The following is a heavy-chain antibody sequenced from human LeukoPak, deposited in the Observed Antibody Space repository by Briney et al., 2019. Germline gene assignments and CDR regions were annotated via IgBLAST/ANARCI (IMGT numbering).Heavy chain of an antibody. V-gene: IGHV3-30*02. CDR2: IRYDGSNK. CDR1: GFTFSNYG. Sequence: GGSLRLSCAASGFTFSNYGMYWVRQAPGKGLEWVAFIRYDGSNKYYADSVKGRLTISRDNFKNTLYLQMNSLRAEDAAVYLCAKDEGYYCIGYWGQGTLVTVSS. CDR3: AKDEGYYCIGY. J-gene: IGHJ4*02. D-gene: IGHD5-12*01.